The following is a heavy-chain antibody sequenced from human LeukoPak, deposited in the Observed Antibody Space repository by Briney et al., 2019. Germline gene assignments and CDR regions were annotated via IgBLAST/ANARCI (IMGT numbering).Heavy chain of an antibody. J-gene: IGHJ4*02. D-gene: IGHD3-16*02. CDR2: ISAYNGNT. Sequence: ASVKVSCKASGYTFTSYGISWVRQAPGQGLEWMGWISAYNGNTNYAQKLQGRVTMTTDTSTSTAYMELRSLRSDDTAVYYWARDVRLEGMITFGGVIDPAFGYWGQGTLVTVSS. CDR1: GYTFTSYG. V-gene: IGHV1-18*01. CDR3: ARDVRLEGMITFGGVIDPAFGY.